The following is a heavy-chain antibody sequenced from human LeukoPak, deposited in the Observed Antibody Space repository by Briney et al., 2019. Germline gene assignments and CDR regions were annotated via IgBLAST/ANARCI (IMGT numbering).Heavy chain of an antibody. V-gene: IGHV4-34*01. CDR1: GGSFSGYY. CDR2: INHSGST. J-gene: IGHJ4*02. D-gene: IGHD3-22*01. CDR3: ARGGGGYYYYYFDH. Sequence: SETLSLTCAVYGGSFSGYYWSWIRQPPGKGLEWIGEINHSGSTNYNPSLKSRVTISVDTSKNQFSLKLSSVTAADTAVYYCARGGGGYYYYYFDHWGQGTLVTVSS.